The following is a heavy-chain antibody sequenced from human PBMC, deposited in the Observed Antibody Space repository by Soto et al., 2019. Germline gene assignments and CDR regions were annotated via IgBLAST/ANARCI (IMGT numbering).Heavy chain of an antibody. CDR2: ISGSGGST. CDR3: AKDRWGYSYGKIDY. J-gene: IGHJ4*02. V-gene: IGHV3-23*01. Sequence: EVQLLESGGGLVQPGGSLRLSCAASGFTFSSYAMSWVRQDPGKGLEWVSAISGSGGSTYYADSVKGRFTISRDNSKNTLYLQMNSLRAEDTAVYSCAKDRWGYSYGKIDYWGQGTLVTVSS. D-gene: IGHD5-18*01. CDR1: GFTFSSYA.